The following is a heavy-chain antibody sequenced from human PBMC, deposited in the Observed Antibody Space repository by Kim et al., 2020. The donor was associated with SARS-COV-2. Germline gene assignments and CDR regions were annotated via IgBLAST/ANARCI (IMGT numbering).Heavy chain of an antibody. CDR3: VRGLGDY. V-gene: IGHV3-74*01. J-gene: IGHJ4*02. Sequence: GGSLRLSCATSGFTFSSYWMHWVRQDQGKGLVWVSRMSADGNMITYADSVKGRFTISRDYAKNTLYLQMNSLRAEDTALYYCVRGLGDYWGQGTLVTVSS. CDR2: MSADGNMI. D-gene: IGHD3-16*01. CDR1: GFTFSSYW.